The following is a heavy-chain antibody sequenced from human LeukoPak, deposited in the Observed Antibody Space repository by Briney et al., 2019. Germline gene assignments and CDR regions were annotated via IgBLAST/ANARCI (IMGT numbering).Heavy chain of an antibody. V-gene: IGHV3-23*01. CDR1: GFTLSSYE. D-gene: IGHD4-17*01. CDR3: AKDYGPLSSY. J-gene: IGHJ4*02. Sequence: PGGSLRLSCTASGFTLSSYEMSWIRQAPGKGLEWVSSIDYSGGSTYYADSVKGRFTISRDNSKNTLYLQMNSLRAEDTAVYYCAKDYGPLSSYWGQGILVTVSS. CDR2: IDYSGGST.